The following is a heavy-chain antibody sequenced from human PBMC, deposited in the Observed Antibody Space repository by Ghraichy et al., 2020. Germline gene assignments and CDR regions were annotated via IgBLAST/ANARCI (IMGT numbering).Heavy chain of an antibody. CDR2: IYHSGST. Sequence: SETLSLTCTVSGDSINSYYWSWIRQPPGKGLEWIGYIYHSGSTNYNPSLKSRVTISVDTSKNQFSLKLSSVTAADTAVYYCARRGSDSYGYYYYMDVWGKGTTLTASS. D-gene: IGHD5-12*01. J-gene: IGHJ6*03. V-gene: IGHV4-59*08. CDR1: GDSINSYY. CDR3: ARRGSDSYGYYYYMDV.